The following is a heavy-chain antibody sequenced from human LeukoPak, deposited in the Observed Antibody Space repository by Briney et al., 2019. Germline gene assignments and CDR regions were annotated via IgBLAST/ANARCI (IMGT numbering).Heavy chain of an antibody. D-gene: IGHD3-22*01. CDR1: GFTFSPHA. J-gene: IGHJ4*02. CDR3: ARGQIRYDSSGSAPIDY. V-gene: IGHV3-30-3*01. CDR2: ISSDGSDK. Sequence: GRSLRLSCAASGFTFSPHAMHWVRQAPGKGLKWVAVISSDGSDKYYADSVQGRFTISRDNSKNTLYLQMNSLRAEDTAVYYCARGQIRYDSSGSAPIDYWGQGTLVTVSS.